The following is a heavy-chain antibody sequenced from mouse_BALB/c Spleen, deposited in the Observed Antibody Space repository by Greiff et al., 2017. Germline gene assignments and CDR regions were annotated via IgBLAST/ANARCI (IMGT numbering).Heavy chain of an antibody. J-gene: IGHJ1*01. CDR3: ARSGGNWYFDV. Sequence: QVQLQQSGAELVKPGTSVKLSCKASGYNFTSYWINWVKLRPGQGLEWIGDIYPGSGSTNYNEKFKSKATLTVDTSSSTAYMQLSSLASEDSALYYCARSGGNWYFDVWGAGTTVTVSS. D-gene: IGHD3-1*01. V-gene: IGHV1-55*01. CDR1: GYNFTSYW. CDR2: IYPGSGST.